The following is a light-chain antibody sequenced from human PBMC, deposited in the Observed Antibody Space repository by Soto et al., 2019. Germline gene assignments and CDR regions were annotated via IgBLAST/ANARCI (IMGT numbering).Light chain of an antibody. V-gene: IGKV3-20*01. CDR2: AAS. J-gene: IGKJ1*01. CDR3: QQYGSSITWT. Sequence: EVVLTQSPGTVSLSPGERATLSCRASQTITSDYLAWYQQKPGQAPRLLIYAASNRATGIPDRFSGTGSGTDFTLTISRLEREDFAVYSCQQYGSSITWTFGQGNKVEIK. CDR1: QTITSDY.